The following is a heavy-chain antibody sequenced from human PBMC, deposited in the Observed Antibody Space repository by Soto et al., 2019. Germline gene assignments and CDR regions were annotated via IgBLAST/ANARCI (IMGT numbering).Heavy chain of an antibody. D-gene: IGHD2-15*01. Sequence: QVQLVESGGGVVQPGRSLRLSCAASGFTFSSYGMHWVRQAPGKGLEWVAVISYDGSNKYYADSVKGRFTISRDNSKNTLYLQMTSLRAEDTAVYYCAILSRDSLCAYWGQGTLVTVSS. CDR1: GFTFSSYG. CDR2: ISYDGSNK. J-gene: IGHJ4*02. V-gene: IGHV3-30*03. CDR3: AILSRDSLCAY.